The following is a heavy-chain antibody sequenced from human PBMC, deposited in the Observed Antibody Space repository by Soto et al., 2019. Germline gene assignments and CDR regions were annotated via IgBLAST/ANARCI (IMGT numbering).Heavy chain of an antibody. CDR1: GFTFSSYG. V-gene: IGHV3-33*01. D-gene: IGHD6-19*01. CDR3: ARDPDGRGWYGGFDY. Sequence: QAGGSLRLSCSASGFTFSSYGIHGVRQAPGKGLEWVAVIWYDGSNKYYADSVKGRFTISRDNSKNTLYLQMNSLRAEDTAVYYCARDPDGRGWYGGFDYWGQGTLVTVSS. CDR2: IWYDGSNK. J-gene: IGHJ4*02.